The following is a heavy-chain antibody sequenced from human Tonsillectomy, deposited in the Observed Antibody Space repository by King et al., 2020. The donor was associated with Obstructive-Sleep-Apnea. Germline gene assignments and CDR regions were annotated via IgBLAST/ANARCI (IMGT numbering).Heavy chain of an antibody. CDR1: GFTFSSYA. V-gene: IGHV3-30-3*01. Sequence: VQLVESGGGVVQPGRSLRLSCAASGFTFSSYAMHWVRQAPGKGLEWVAVISYDGSNKYYADSVKGRFTISRDNSKNTLYLQMNSLRAEDTAVYYCARDGNGDRSGLGYYFDYWGQGTLVTVSS. CDR2: ISYDGSNK. D-gene: IGHD3-10*01. CDR3: ARDGNGDRSGLGYYFDY. J-gene: IGHJ4*02.